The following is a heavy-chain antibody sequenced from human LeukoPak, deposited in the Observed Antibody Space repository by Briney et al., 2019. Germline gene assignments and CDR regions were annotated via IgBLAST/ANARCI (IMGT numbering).Heavy chain of an antibody. CDR1: GGSISGYY. CDR2: VYYSGST. V-gene: IGHV4-59*08. Sequence: SETLSLTCTVSGGSISGYYWSWIRQPPGKGLEWIGFVYYSGSTYYNPSLKTRVTISVDSFKKQFSLRLSSATAADTAVYYCASQTYYYDSGSYLGDWGQGTLVTVSS. J-gene: IGHJ4*02. CDR3: ASQTYYYDSGSYLGD. D-gene: IGHD3-10*01.